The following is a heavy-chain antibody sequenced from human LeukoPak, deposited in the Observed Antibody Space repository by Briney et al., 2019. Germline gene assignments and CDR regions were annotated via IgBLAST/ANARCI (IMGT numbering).Heavy chain of an antibody. J-gene: IGHJ5*01. Sequence: PGGSLRLSCVASGFSFGNYAMSWVRQAPGKGLQWVSQISGTGGATWYAGFARDRFTISRDNSKKTLYLQMSGLRVEDTAMYYCVKDPRDTYGTNWFVSWGQGTLLILCS. CDR1: GFSFGNYA. V-gene: IGHV3-23*01. CDR3: VKDPRDTYGTNWFVS. CDR2: ISGTGGAT. D-gene: IGHD2-21*01.